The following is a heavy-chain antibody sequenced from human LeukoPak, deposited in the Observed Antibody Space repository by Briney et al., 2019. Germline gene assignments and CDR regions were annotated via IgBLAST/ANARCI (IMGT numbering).Heavy chain of an antibody. Sequence: EGSLRLSCAVSGFTFSSYTMHWVRQAPGKGLEWVAVISYDGSDKYYADSVKGRFTVSRDDSKNTLYLQMNSLRAEDTAVYYCAREGYSNRWFDPWGQGTLVTVSS. CDR2: ISYDGSDK. J-gene: IGHJ5*02. V-gene: IGHV3-30*01. CDR1: GFTFSSYT. D-gene: IGHD4-11*01. CDR3: AREGYSNRWFDP.